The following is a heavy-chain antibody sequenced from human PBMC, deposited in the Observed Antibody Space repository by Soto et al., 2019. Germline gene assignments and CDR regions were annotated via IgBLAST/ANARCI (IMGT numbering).Heavy chain of an antibody. J-gene: IGHJ4*02. Sequence: GGSLRLSCAASGFTFSRYAMSWIRQAPGKGLECVSAISGSGGSTYYADSVKGRFTISRDNSKNTLYLQMNSLRAEDTAVYYCAKSHYYDSSGYLDSWGQGTLVTVSS. CDR1: GFTFSRYA. CDR2: ISGSGGST. V-gene: IGHV3-23*01. D-gene: IGHD3-22*01. CDR3: AKSHYYDSSGYLDS.